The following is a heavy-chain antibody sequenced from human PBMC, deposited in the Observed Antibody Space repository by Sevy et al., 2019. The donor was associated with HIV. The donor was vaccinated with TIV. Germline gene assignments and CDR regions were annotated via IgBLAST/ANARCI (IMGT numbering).Heavy chain of an antibody. CDR1: GYTFTGYY. Sequence: ASVKVSCKASGYTFTGYYMHWVRQAPGQGLERMGWINPNSGGTNYAQKFQGRVTMTRDTSISTAYMELSRLRSDDTAVYYCAREGITIFGVVTSYYYYGMDVWGQGTTVTVSS. CDR2: INPNSGGT. J-gene: IGHJ6*02. D-gene: IGHD3-3*01. CDR3: AREGITIFGVVTSYYYYGMDV. V-gene: IGHV1-2*02.